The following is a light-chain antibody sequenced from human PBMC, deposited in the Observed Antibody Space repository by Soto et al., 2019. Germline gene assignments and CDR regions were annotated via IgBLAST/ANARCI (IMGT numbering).Light chain of an antibody. Sequence: DIQMTQSPSSLSASLGDRVTITCRASQGIGVYLAWFQQKPGNAPKLLIYAASTLQLGVPSRFSGSGSGTDFTLTVSSLQPEDVATYYCQKYNSAPLTCGGGTRVEIK. J-gene: IGKJ4*01. CDR2: AAS. CDR1: QGIGVY. V-gene: IGKV1-27*01. CDR3: QKYNSAPLT.